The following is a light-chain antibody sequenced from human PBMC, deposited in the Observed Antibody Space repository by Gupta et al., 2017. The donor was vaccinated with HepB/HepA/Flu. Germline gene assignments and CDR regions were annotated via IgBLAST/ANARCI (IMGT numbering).Light chain of an antibody. V-gene: IGKV3-15*01. CDR2: GGS. CDR3: QQNNDLLWT. CDR1: QSISSN. J-gene: IGKJ1*01. Sequence: EILMTQSPSTLSVSPGERATLSCRASQSISSNLAWYKQKPGQAPRLLMYGGSTRATGIPARFGGSGSGTEFTLTISRRQPEDCAVYYGQQNNDLLWTFGQGSKVEIK.